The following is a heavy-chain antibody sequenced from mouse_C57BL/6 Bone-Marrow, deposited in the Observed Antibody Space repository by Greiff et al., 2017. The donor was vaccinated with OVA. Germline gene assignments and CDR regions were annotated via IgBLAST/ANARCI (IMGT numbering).Heavy chain of an antibody. Sequence: VQLQQSVAELVRPGASVKLSCTASGFNIKNTSMHWVKQRPEQGLEWIGWIDPASGNTKYAPKFQGKATLTADTSSSTAYLQLSSLTSEDTAIYYCATNDGSYFAVWGTGTPVTVSA. J-gene: IGHJ1*03. V-gene: IGHV14-3*01. CDR2: IDPASGNT. D-gene: IGHD1-1*01. CDR3: ATNDGSYFAV. CDR1: GFNIKNTS.